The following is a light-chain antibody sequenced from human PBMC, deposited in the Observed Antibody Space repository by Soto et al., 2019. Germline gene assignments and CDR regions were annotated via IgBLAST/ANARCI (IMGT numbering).Light chain of an antibody. CDR2: AAS. CDR1: QSISSY. J-gene: IGKJ4*01. Sequence: DIQMTQSPSYLSASVGDSVTITCRASQSISSYLNWYQQKPGKAPKPLIYAASSLQSGVPSRFSCSGSGTDFTLTISSLQPEDVATYYCQQSYRTPPLTFGGGTKVEIK. CDR3: QQSYRTPPLT. V-gene: IGKV1-39*01.